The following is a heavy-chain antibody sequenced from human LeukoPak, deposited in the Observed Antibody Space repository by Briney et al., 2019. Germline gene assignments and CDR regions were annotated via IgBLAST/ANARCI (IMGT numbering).Heavy chain of an antibody. J-gene: IGHJ4*02. CDR2: MNPNSGNT. CDR1: GYTFTSYD. V-gene: IGHV1-8*01. Sequence: ASVKVSCKASGYTFTSYDINWVRQATGQGLEWMGWMNPNSGNTGYAQKFQGRVTMTRNTSISTAYMELSSLRSEDTAVYYCARGRYSSGYFDYWGQGTLVTVSS. D-gene: IGHD6-25*01. CDR3: ARGRYSSGYFDY.